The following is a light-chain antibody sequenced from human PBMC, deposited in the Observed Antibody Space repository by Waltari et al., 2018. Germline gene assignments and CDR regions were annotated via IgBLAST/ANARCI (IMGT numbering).Light chain of an antibody. CDR2: VNSDGSH. CDR1: SGHSSNA. CDR3: QTGGHGTWV. Sequence: QLVLTQSPSASASLGASVKLTCTLSSGHSSNAIAWHQQRPEKGPRYLMKVNSDGSHSKGDEIPDRFSGSSSGAERYLTISSLQSEDEADYYCQTGGHGTWVFGGGTKLTVL. V-gene: IGLV4-69*01. J-gene: IGLJ3*02.